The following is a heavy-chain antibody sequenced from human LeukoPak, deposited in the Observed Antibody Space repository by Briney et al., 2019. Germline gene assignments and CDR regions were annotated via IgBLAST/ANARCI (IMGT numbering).Heavy chain of an antibody. J-gene: IGHJ4*02. V-gene: IGHV3-21*01. CDR1: GFTFSSYS. CDR2: IGSSSSYI. CDR3: GAGDLPFDY. D-gene: IGHD4-17*01. Sequence: GGSLRLSCAASGFTFSSYSMNWVRQAPGKGLEWVSSIGSSSSYIYYADSVKGRFTISRDNAKNSLYLQMNSLRAEDTAVYYCGAGDLPFDYWGQGTLVTVSS.